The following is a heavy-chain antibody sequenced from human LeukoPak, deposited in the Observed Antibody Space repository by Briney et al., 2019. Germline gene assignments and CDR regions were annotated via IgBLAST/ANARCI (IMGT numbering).Heavy chain of an antibody. V-gene: IGHV1-8*01. J-gene: IGHJ4*02. Sequence: ASVKVSCKTSGYTFTSYDINWVRQATGQGPEWMGWMNPNSGDTNYAPKFQGRVTMTRNTSIATAYMELSSLRSEDTAVYYCASTGYSSSWTQFDYWGQGTLVTVSS. CDR2: MNPNSGDT. CDR1: GYTFTSYD. CDR3: ASTGYSSSWTQFDY. D-gene: IGHD6-13*01.